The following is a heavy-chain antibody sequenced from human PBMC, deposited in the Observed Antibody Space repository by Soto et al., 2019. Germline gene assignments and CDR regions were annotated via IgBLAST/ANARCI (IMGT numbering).Heavy chain of an antibody. V-gene: IGHV3-23*01. J-gene: IGHJ3*01. CDR1: GFTFGNYG. Sequence: ESGGGLVQPGGSLRLSCAASGFTFGNYGINWVRQAPGKGLEWVSGISGGGGSTYYADSVKGRFTVSRDPSKNSVFLEMNTLRAEDTAVYYCAKGFIVVVTVLRPDDAFDVWGQGTLVTVSS. D-gene: IGHD2-21*02. CDR3: AKGFIVVVTVLRPDDAFDV. CDR2: ISGGGGST.